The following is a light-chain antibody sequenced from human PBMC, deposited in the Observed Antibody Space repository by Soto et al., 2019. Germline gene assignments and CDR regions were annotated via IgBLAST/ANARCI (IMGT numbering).Light chain of an antibody. Sequence: SGTGAPLHGGRISRAETSSDVGGHDYVSWYQQHPGRAPKHLIYQVNRRPSHVPDRFYGSKSGNAASLTGSELQAVNQVNSFCISYAGSNNFCAFVPGTKVPVL. CDR2: QVN. J-gene: IGLJ1*01. V-gene: IGLV2-8*01. CDR1: SSDVGGHDY. CDR3: ISYAGSNNFCA.